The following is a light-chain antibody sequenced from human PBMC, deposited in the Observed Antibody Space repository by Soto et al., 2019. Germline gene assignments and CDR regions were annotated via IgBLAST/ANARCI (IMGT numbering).Light chain of an antibody. CDR2: ASS. CDR1: QGIRNY. CDR3: QKYNSAPLT. V-gene: IGKV1-27*01. J-gene: IGKJ4*01. Sequence: DIQMTQSPSSLSASLGDRVTITCRASQGIRNYLAWYQQKPGKVPKPLINASSTLQSGVPSRFSGSGSGTDFTLTISSLQPEDVATYYCQKYNSAPLTFGGGTKVEI.